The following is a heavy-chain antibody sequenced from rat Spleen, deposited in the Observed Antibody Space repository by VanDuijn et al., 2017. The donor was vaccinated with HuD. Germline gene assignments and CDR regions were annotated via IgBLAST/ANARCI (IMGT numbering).Heavy chain of an antibody. D-gene: IGHD1-4*01. CDR2: IWTGGST. CDR1: GFSLTNFH. V-gene: IGHV2-43*01. CDR3: VREANYPGITFDY. Sequence: QVQLKESGPGLVQPSQTLSLTCTVSGFSLTNFHVSWVRQPPGKGLEWMGIIWTGGSTAYNSLLKSRLSISRDTSESQVCLKMNSLQTEDTATYYCVREANYPGITFDYWGQGVMVTVSS. J-gene: IGHJ2*01.